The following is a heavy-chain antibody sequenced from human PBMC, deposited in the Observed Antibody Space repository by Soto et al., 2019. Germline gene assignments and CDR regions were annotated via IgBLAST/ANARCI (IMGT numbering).Heavy chain of an antibody. D-gene: IGHD6-19*01. Sequence: AASVKVSCKASGYTFASYGIRWVRQAPGQGLEWMGLINPYNGSTSYAQKFQGRVTMTRDTSTSTVYMELSSLRSEDTAVYYCARVRVAGPFDYWGQGTLVTVSS. V-gene: IGHV1-18*01. CDR2: INPYNGST. J-gene: IGHJ4*02. CDR1: GYTFASYG. CDR3: ARVRVAGPFDY.